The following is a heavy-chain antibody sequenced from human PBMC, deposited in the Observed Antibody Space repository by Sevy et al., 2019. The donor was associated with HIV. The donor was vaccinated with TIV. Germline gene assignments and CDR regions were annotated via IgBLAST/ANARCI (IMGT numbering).Heavy chain of an antibody. CDR3: AKEEFSGYNFGY. D-gene: IGHD5-12*01. V-gene: IGHV3-23*01. J-gene: IGHJ4*02. CDR1: GFTFISYT. CDR2: ISSSGGST. Sequence: GGSLRLSCVASGFTFISYTMSWVRQAPGKGLEWVSAISSSGGSTYYGDSVKGRFTIPRDNSKNTVYLEINNLRAEDTALYYCAKEEFSGYNFGYWGQGTLVTVSS.